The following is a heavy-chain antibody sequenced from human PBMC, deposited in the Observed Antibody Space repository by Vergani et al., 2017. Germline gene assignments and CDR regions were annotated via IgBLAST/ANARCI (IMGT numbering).Heavy chain of an antibody. CDR3: ARDSSSGSYGVRY. J-gene: IGHJ4*02. V-gene: IGHV4-34*01. Sequence: QVQLQQWGAGLLKPSETLSLTCAVYGGSFSGYYWSWIRQPPGKGLEWIGEINHSGSTNYNPSLKSRVTISVDTSKNQFSLKLSSVTAADTAVYYCARDSSSGSYGVRYWGQGTLVTVSS. CDR1: GGSFSGYY. CDR2: INHSGST. D-gene: IGHD1-26*01.